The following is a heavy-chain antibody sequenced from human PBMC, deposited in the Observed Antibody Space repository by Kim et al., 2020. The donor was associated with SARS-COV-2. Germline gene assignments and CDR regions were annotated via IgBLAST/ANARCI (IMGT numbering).Heavy chain of an antibody. J-gene: IGHJ6*02. Sequence: GGSLRLSCTASGFTFGDYAMSWVRQAPGKGLEWVGFIRNKAYGGTTEYAASVKGRFTISRDDSKSIAYLQMNSLKTEDTAVYYRTRGHYASGSYAVHYYYYYGMDVWGQGTTVTVSS. CDR1: GFTFGDYA. CDR3: TRGHYASGSYAVHYYYYYGMDV. CDR2: IRNKAYGGTT. V-gene: IGHV3-49*04. D-gene: IGHD3-10*01.